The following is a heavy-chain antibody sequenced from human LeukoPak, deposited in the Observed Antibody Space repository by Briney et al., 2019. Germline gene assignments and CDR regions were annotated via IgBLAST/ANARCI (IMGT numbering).Heavy chain of an antibody. V-gene: IGHV4-59*01. CDR2: IYYSGST. CDR1: GGSISSYY. D-gene: IGHD3-10*01. Sequence: SETLSLTCTVSGGSISSYYWSWIRQPPGKGLEWIGYIYYSGSTNYNPSLKSRVTISVDTSKNQFSLKLSSVTAADTAVYYCARGVWFGETEYYFDYWGQGTLVTVSS. J-gene: IGHJ4*02. CDR3: ARGVWFGETEYYFDY.